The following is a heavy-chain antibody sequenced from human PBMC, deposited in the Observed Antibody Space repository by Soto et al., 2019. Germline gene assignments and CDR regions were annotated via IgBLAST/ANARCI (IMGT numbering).Heavy chain of an antibody. CDR1: GGTFSSYA. CDR2: LIPIFGTA. Sequence: QVQLVQSGAEVKKPGSSVKVSCKASGGTFSSYAISWVRQSPGQGLEGMGGLIPIFGTANYAQKVQGRVTITADKSTSTAYMELSSLRSEDTAVHYCARVPSSGGVVIIPLNIYYYGMDVWGQGTTVTVSS. J-gene: IGHJ6*02. CDR3: ARVPSSGGVVIIPLNIYYYGMDV. V-gene: IGHV1-69*06. D-gene: IGHD3-3*01.